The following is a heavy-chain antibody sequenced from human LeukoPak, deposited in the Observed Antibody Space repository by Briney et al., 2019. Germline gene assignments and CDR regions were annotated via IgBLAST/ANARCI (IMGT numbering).Heavy chain of an antibody. CDR3: ARSLYSSSLNDY. CDR2: INSGESST. CDR1: GFTFSSYW. D-gene: IGHD6-13*01. V-gene: IGHV3-74*01. J-gene: IGHJ4*02. Sequence: GGSLRFSCAASGFTFSSYWMHWVRQAPGKGLLWISHINSGESSTSYADSVKGRFTISRDNAKNTLYLQMNSLRAEDTAVYYCARSLYSSSLNDYWGQGTLVTVSS.